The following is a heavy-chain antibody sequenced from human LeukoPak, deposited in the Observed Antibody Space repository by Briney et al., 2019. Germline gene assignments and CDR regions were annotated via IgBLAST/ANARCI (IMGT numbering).Heavy chain of an antibody. V-gene: IGHV1-18*01. CDR3: ARRRYCSSTSCYGKGMYYYYYGMDV. CDR2: ISAYNGNT. D-gene: IGHD2-2*01. J-gene: IGHJ6*02. CDR1: GYTFTSYG. Sequence: GASVKVSCKASGYTFTSYGISWVRQAPGQGLEWMGWISAYNGNTNYAQKLQGRVTMTTDTSTSTAYMELRSLRSDDTAVYYCARRRYCSSTSCYGKGMYYYYYGMDVWGQRTTVTVSS.